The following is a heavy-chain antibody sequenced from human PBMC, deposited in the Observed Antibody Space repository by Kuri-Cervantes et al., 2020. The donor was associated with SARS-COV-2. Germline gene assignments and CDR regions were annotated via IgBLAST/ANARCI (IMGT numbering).Heavy chain of an antibody. Sequence: KVSCKGSGYSFTTYWIGWVRQMPGKGLEWMGIIYPGDSDTRYSPSFQGQVIISAGKSINTAFLQWSSLKASDTAMYYCARRAYGEQVDYYYMDVWGKGTTVTVSS. D-gene: IGHD4-17*01. CDR2: IYPGDSDT. CDR1: GYSFTTYW. J-gene: IGHJ6*03. CDR3: ARRAYGEQVDYYYMDV. V-gene: IGHV5-51*01.